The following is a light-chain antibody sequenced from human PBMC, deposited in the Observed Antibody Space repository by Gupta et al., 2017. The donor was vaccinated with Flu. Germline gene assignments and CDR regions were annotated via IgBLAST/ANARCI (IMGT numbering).Light chain of an antibody. CDR3: SSYTSSSTPLV. V-gene: IGLV2-14*01. CDR1: SSDVGGYNY. J-gene: IGLJ2*01. Sequence: QSALTQPASVSGSPGQSITLSCTGTSSDVGGYNYVSWYQQHPGKAPKLMIYEVSNRPSGVSNRFSGSKSGNTASLTISGLQAEDEADYYCSSYTSSSTPLVFGGGTKLTVL. CDR2: EVS.